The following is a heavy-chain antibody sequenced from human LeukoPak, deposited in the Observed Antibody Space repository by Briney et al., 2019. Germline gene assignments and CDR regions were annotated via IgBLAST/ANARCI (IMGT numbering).Heavy chain of an antibody. CDR3: AADHDSSGYYYNAFDI. D-gene: IGHD3-22*01. V-gene: IGHV3-13*01. CDR2: IGTAGDT. Sequence: PGGSLRLSCAASGFTFNSYDMHWVRQATGKGLEWVSVIGTAGDTYYPGSVKGRFTISRENAKNSLYLQMNSLRAGDTAVYYCAADHDSSGYYYNAFDIWGQGTMVTVSS. J-gene: IGHJ3*02. CDR1: GFTFNSYD.